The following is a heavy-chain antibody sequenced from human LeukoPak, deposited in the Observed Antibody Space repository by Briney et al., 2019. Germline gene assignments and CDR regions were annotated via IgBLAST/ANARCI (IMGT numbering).Heavy chain of an antibody. V-gene: IGHV3-23*01. D-gene: IGHD3-22*01. J-gene: IGHJ3*02. CDR1: GFTFSSYA. CDR2: ISASGVTT. Sequence: GGSLRLSCAASGFTFSSYAMSWVRQAPGKGLEWVSGISASGVTTYYADSVKGRFTVSRDNSKNTLYLQMNSLRVEDTAVYYCAKGEGDSSGYYLDAFDIWGQGTMVTVSS. CDR3: AKGEGDSSGYYLDAFDI.